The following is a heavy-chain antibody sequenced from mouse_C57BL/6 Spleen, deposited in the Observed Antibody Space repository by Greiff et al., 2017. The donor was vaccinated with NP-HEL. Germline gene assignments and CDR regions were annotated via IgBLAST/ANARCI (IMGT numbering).Heavy chain of an antibody. Sequence: VQLQQPGAELVRPGSSVKLSCKASGYTFTSYWMHWVKQRPIQGLEWIGNIDPSDSETHYNQKFKDKATLTVDKSSSTAYMQLSSLTSEDSAVYYCARDYYDYGGAWFAYWGQGTLVTVSA. CDR2: IDPSDSET. D-gene: IGHD2-4*01. CDR1: GYTFTSYW. CDR3: ARDYYDYGGAWFAY. J-gene: IGHJ3*01. V-gene: IGHV1-52*01.